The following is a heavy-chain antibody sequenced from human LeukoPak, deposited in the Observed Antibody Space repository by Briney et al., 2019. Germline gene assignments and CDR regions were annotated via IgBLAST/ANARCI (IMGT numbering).Heavy chain of an antibody. CDR3: ARDYGGSSPFDY. CDR2: ISSSGSTI. J-gene: IGHJ4*02. Sequence: GGSLRLSCAASGFTFSSYEMHWVRQAPGKGLEWVSYISSSGSTIYYADSVKGRFTISRDSAKNSLYLQMNSLRAEDTAVYYCARDYGGSSPFDYWGQGTLVTVSS. D-gene: IGHD4-23*01. CDR1: GFTFSSYE. V-gene: IGHV3-48*03.